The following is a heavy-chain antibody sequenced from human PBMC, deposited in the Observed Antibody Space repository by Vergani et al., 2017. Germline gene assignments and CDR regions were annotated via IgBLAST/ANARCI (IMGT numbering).Heavy chain of an antibody. CDR2: IYYSGNT. Sequence: QVQLQESGPGLVKPSETLSLTCTVSGGPISSYYWSWIRQPPGKGLEWIGYIYYSGNTNYNPSLKSRVTISVDTSKNQFSLKLSSVTAADTAVYYCARSRSAYYGGNDYWGQGTLVTVSS. CDR3: ARSRSAYYGGNDY. CDR1: GGPISSYY. J-gene: IGHJ4*02. V-gene: IGHV4-59*01. D-gene: IGHD4-23*01.